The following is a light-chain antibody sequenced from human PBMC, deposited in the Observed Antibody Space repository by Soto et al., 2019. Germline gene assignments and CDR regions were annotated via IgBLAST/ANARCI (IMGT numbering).Light chain of an antibody. Sequence: TLSVVALSLSPSKRATLSCRASQSLTNSFIAWYQQRTGQAPRLLIYDTSSRASGIPDRFSGSGSGTDFTLTISRLQPEDFAVYYSKQSASSPHRFGERSKLDI. J-gene: IGKJ1*01. CDR2: DTS. CDR1: QSLTNSF. V-gene: IGKV3-20*01. CDR3: KQSASSPHR.